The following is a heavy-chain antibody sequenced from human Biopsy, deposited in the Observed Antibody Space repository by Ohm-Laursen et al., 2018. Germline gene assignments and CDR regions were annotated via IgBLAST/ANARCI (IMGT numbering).Heavy chain of an antibody. J-gene: IGHJ3*02. CDR2: VYYSGST. CDR3: GRREVVITHDAFDT. Sequence: TLSLTCTVSGGSISSYYWTWIRQPPGKGLEWIGDVYYSGSTNRNPSLKSRVTILVDTSKNQFSLKLNSVTAADTAVYYCGRREVVITHDAFDTWGQGTMVSVSS. D-gene: IGHD3-22*01. V-gene: IGHV4-59*08. CDR1: GGSISSYY.